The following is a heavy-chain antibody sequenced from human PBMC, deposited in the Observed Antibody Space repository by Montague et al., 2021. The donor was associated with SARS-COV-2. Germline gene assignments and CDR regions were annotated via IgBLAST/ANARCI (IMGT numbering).Heavy chain of an antibody. CDR1: GGPISGYY. CDR3: ARDRFIAGGRLPHGFDP. J-gene: IGHJ5*02. D-gene: IGHD6-13*01. CDR2: IYYSGGT. V-gene: IGHV4-59*01. Sequence: SETRSLTCSVSGGPISGYYWSWIRQSPGKGLEWIGYIYYSGGTXXXPSXXXRVIISVDTSKSQFSLKLSSVTAADTAVYYCARDRFIAGGRLPHGFDPWGQGTLVTVSS.